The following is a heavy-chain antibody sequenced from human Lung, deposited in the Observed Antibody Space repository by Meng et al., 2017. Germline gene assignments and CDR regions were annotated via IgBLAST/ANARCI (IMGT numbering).Heavy chain of an antibody. CDR3: ARDKPPNDV. CDR1: GFTFNTFA. CDR2: MSFDGAQI. V-gene: IGHV3-30*01. J-gene: IGHJ2*01. Sequence: QVERLESGGGVVQPGGSLRLSCAASGFTFNTFAMHWVRQAPGKGLEWVSLMSFDGAQIYYSDSVRGRFTISRDNSKNTLYLQMNSLRAEDTAVYYCARDKPPNDVWGRGTLVTVSS.